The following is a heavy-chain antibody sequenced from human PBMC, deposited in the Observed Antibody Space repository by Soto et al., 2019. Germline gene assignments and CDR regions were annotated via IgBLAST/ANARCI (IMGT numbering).Heavy chain of an antibody. J-gene: IGHJ4*02. CDR3: ARGLWFGELSPPFDY. CDR2: ISSNGGST. Sequence: PGGSLRLSCAASGFTFSSYAMHWVRQAPGKGLEYVSAISSNGGSTYYANSVKGRFTISRDNSKNTLYLQMGSLRAEDMAVYYCARGLWFGELSPPFDYWGQGT. CDR1: GFTFSSYA. D-gene: IGHD3-10*01. V-gene: IGHV3-64*01.